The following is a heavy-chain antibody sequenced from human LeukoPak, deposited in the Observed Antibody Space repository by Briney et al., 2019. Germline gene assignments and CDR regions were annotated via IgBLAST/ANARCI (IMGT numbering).Heavy chain of an antibody. CDR1: GDSVSSKNGA. J-gene: IGHJ5*02. Sequence: SQTLSLTCAISGDSVSSKNGAWNWIRQSPSRGLEWLGRTYYRSKWYDDYAESLKGRITISPDTSKNQFSLQLNSATPEDTAVYFCARDPSTQLLISYNWPDRWGQGTLVTVSS. CDR2: TYYRSKWYD. D-gene: IGHD6-19*01. CDR3: ARDPSTQLLISYNWPDR. V-gene: IGHV6-1*01.